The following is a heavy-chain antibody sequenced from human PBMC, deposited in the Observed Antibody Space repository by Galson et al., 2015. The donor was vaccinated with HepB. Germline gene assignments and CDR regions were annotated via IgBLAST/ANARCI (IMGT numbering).Heavy chain of an antibody. CDR2: IYTSGST. J-gene: IGHJ5*02. CDR3: ARGVVGGHDYGGWFDP. V-gene: IGHV4-61*02. CDR1: GGSISSGSYY. Sequence: LTCTVSGGSISSGSYYWSWIRQPAGKGLEWIGRIYTSGSTNYNPSLKSRVTMSVDTSKNQFSLKLSSVTAADTAVYYCARGVVGGHDYGGWFDPWGQGTLVTVSS. D-gene: IGHD4-23*01.